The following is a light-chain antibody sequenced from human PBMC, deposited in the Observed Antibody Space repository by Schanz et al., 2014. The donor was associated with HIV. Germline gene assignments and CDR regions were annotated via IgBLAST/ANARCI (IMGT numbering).Light chain of an antibody. V-gene: IGLV1-44*01. CDR2: NDT. CDR1: RSNIGIRT. Sequence: QSVLTQPPSASGTPGQRVTITCSGSRSNIGIRTVDWYYQFPGTAPRLLIHNDTQRPSGVPDRFSGSKSGTSASLAISGLQSEDEADYYCAAWDVNLNGPVFGGGTQLTVL. CDR3: AAWDVNLNGPV. J-gene: IGLJ7*01.